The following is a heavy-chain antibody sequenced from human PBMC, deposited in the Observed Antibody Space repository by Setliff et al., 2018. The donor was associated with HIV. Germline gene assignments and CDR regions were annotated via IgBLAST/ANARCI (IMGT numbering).Heavy chain of an antibody. J-gene: IGHJ5*02. CDR1: GGSISSSSYY. Sequence: SETLSLTCTVSGGSISSSSYYWGWIRQPPGKGLEWIGSIYYSGSTYYNPSLKSRVTISVDTSKNQFSLKLSSVTASDTAVYYCARLHYSNWFDPWGQGTLVTVSS. D-gene: IGHD2-15*01. V-gene: IGHV4-39*01. CDR2: IYYSGST. CDR3: ARLHYSNWFDP.